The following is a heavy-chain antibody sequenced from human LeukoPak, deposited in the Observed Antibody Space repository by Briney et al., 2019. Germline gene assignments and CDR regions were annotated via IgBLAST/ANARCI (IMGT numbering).Heavy chain of an antibody. Sequence: GGSLRLSCAASGSTFSTYAMSWVRQAPGKGLEWVSSISGSGGSTYYADSVKGRFTISRDNSKNTLYLQMNSLRVEDTAVYYCARGLDAFDPWGQGTLVTVSS. CDR1: GSTFSTYA. CDR2: ISGSGGST. D-gene: IGHD3-9*01. J-gene: IGHJ5*02. V-gene: IGHV3-23*01. CDR3: ARGLDAFDP.